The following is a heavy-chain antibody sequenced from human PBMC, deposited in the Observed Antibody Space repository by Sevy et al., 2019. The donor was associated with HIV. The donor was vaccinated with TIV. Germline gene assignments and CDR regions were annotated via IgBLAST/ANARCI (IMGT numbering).Heavy chain of an antibody. Sequence: GGSLRLSCAASGFTFSSYAMHWVRQAPGKGLEWVAVISYDGSNKYYADSVKGRFTISRDNSKNTLYLQMNSLRAEDTAVYYCVRDLRVGIAARPSYYYYGMDVWDQGTTVTVSS. D-gene: IGHD6-6*01. CDR2: ISYDGSNK. V-gene: IGHV3-30-3*01. CDR3: VRDLRVGIAARPSYYYYGMDV. CDR1: GFTFSSYA. J-gene: IGHJ6*02.